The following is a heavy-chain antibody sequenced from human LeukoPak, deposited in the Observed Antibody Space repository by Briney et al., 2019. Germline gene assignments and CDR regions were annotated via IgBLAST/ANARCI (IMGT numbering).Heavy chain of an antibody. CDR2: IYYSGST. V-gene: IGHV4-39*07. Sequence: SETLSLTCTVSGGSISSSSYYWGWIRQPPGKGLEWIGSIYYSGSTYYNPSLKSRVTISVDTSKNQFSLKLNSVTAADTAVYYCPREGEAIPNWFDPWGQGTLVTVSS. J-gene: IGHJ5*02. CDR1: GGSISSSSYY. CDR3: PREGEAIPNWFDP. D-gene: IGHD3-16*01.